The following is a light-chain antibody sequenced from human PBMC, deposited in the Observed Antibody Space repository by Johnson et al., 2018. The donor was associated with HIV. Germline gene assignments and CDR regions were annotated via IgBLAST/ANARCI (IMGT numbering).Light chain of an antibody. V-gene: IGLV1-51*01. CDR3: GTWDSNLNSGV. Sequence: QSVLTQPPSVSAAPGQKVTISCSGSSSNIGGHYVSWYQHLPGTAPKLLIYDNNKRPSGIPDRFSGSKSGTSAALGITGLQTGDEADYYCGTWDSNLNSGVFGNGTKVTVL. CDR2: DNN. CDR1: SSNIGGHY. J-gene: IGLJ1*01.